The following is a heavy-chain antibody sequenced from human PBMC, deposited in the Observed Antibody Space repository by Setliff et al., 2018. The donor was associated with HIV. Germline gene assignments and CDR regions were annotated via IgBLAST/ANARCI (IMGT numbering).Heavy chain of an antibody. Sequence: GESLTISCEASGYTFTSYWIGWVRQMPGKGLEWMGIIYPGDSDIIYSPSFQGQVTISADKSITTAYLQWSSLKASDTAIYYCVRHRSAVAGTRIGYCYYMDVWGKGTTVTVSS. J-gene: IGHJ6*03. CDR2: IYPGDSDI. V-gene: IGHV5-51*01. D-gene: IGHD6-19*01. CDR1: GYTFTSYW. CDR3: VRHRSAVAGTRIGYCYYMDV.